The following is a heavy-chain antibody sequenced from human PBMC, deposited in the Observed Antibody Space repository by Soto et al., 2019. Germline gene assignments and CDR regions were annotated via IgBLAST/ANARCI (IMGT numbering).Heavy chain of an antibody. J-gene: IGHJ4*02. CDR2: IYSGGST. D-gene: IGHD4-17*01. CDR1: GFTVSSNY. V-gene: IGHV3-53*02. Sequence: EVQLVETGGGLIQPGGSLRLSCAASGFTVSSNYMSWVRQAPGKGLEWVSVIYSGGSTYYADSVKGRFTISRDNSKNTLYLQMNSLRAEDTAVYYCARAEGGYGDYFDYWGQGTLVTVSS. CDR3: ARAEGGYGDYFDY.